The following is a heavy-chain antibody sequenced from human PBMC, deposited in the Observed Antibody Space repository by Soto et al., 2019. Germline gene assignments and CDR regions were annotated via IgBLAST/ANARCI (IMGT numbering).Heavy chain of an antibody. CDR1: GDTFTSYYL. Sequence: SCKAPGDTFTSYYLNWVRQAPGQGLEWIGEIYHSGSVNYKSSLRSRVTMSIDKSKNQFSLKLSSVTAADTAVYYCARGSPPVAGTVWFDPWGQGTLVTVSS. D-gene: IGHD6-19*01. V-gene: IGHV4-4*02. CDR2: IYHSGSV. CDR3: ARGSPPVAGTVWFDP. J-gene: IGHJ5*02.